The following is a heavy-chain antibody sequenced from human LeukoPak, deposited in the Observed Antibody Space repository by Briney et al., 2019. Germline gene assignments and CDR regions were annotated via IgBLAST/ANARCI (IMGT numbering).Heavy chain of an antibody. CDR1: VGSVSSSGYD. CDR3: ARAPGSAYYPYYYMDV. D-gene: IGHD6-19*01. V-gene: IGHV4-61*08. CDR2: VFYTGST. Sequence: SETLSLTCTVSVGSVSSSGYDWAWFRQPPGKGMKWIGSVFYTGSTNYNHSLKSRVTISVDTSKNQFSLNLNSVTAADTAEYYCARAPGSAYYPYYYMDVWGKGTTVTVSS. J-gene: IGHJ6*03.